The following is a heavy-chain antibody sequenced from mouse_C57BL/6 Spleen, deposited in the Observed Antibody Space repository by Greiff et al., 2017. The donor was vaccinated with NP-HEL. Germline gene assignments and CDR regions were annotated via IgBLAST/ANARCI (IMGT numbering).Heavy chain of an antibody. Sequence: DVQLVESGPGLVKPSQSLSLTCSVTGYSITSGYYWNWIRQFPGNKLEWMGYISYDGSNNYNPSLNNRISITRDTSKNQFFLKLNSVTTEDTATYYCARGDGYYVAYWGQGTLVTVSA. V-gene: IGHV3-6*01. J-gene: IGHJ3*01. CDR2: ISYDGSN. CDR3: ARGDGYYVAY. D-gene: IGHD2-3*01. CDR1: GYSITSGYY.